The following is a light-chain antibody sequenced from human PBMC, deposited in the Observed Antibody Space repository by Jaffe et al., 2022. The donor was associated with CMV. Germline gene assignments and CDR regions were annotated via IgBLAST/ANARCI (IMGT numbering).Light chain of an antibody. CDR1: QGIYNS. V-gene: IGKV1-NL1*01. CDR3: QQYYTIVWT. Sequence: DIQMTQSPSSLSASVGDRVTITCRASQGIYNSLAWYQHKPGKAPKLLLYAASKLESGVPSRFSGSGSGTDYTLTISSLQPEDFATYYCQQYYTIVWTFGQGTKVEIK. J-gene: IGKJ1*01. CDR2: AAS.